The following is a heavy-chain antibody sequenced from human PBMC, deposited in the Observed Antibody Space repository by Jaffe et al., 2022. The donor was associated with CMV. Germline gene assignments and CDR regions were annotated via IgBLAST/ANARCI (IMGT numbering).Heavy chain of an antibody. CDR2: LYWDDDK. CDR1: GFSLTTRGVG. Sequence: QITLKESGPTLVKPTQTLTLTCTFSGFSLTTRGVGVGWIRQSPAKALEWLALLYWDDDKRYSPSLYTRLTITKDTSKNQVVLTMTDLDPVDTGTYYCSHISGSYKGDSFDVWGQGTMVTVSS. J-gene: IGHJ3*01. D-gene: IGHD1-26*01. CDR3: SHISGSYKGDSFDV. V-gene: IGHV2-5*02.